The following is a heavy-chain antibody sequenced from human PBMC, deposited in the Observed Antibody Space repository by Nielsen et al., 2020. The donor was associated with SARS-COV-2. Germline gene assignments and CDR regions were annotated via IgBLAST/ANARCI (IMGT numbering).Heavy chain of an antibody. CDR2: IKQDGSEK. Sequence: GESLKISCAASGFTFSSYWMSWVRQAPGKGLEWVANIKQDGSEKYYVDSVKGRFTISRDNAKNSLYLQMNSLRAEDTAVYYCARYSSSWYEVQHWGQGTLVTVSS. V-gene: IGHV3-7*05. D-gene: IGHD6-13*01. CDR1: GFTFSSYW. CDR3: ARYSSSWYEVQH. J-gene: IGHJ1*01.